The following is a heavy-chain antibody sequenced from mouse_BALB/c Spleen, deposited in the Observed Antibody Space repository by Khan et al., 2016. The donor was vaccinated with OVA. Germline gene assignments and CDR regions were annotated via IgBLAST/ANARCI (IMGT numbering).Heavy chain of an antibody. J-gene: IGHJ3*01. CDR2: MFPGDGST. V-gene: IGHV1-85*01. CDR1: GYTFTSYD. CDR3: ARGGYGGFAY. Sequence: VQLQESGAELVKPGASVKLSCKASGYTFTSYDINWVRQRPEQGLEWIGWMFPGDGSTQYNENFKGKATLTTDKSSSTAYMQLSRLTSGDSGAYFGARGGYGGFAYWGQGTLFTVSA. D-gene: IGHD2-14*01.